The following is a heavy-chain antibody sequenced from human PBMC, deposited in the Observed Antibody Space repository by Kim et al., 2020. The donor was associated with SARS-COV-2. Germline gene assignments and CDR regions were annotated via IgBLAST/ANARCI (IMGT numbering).Heavy chain of an antibody. CDR2: IKSDGSST. CDR1: GFTFSSYW. J-gene: IGHJ5*02. V-gene: IGHV3-74*01. D-gene: IGHD6-13*01. CDR3: AGGRQLGS. Sequence: GGSLRLSCAASGFTFSSYWMHWVRQVPGKGLVWVSHIKSDGSSTSYADSVKGRFTISRDNAKNTLYLQMNSLRAEDTAVYYCAGGRQLGSWGQGTLVTVS.